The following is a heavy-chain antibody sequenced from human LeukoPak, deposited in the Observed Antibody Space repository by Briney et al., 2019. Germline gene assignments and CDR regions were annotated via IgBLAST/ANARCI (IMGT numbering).Heavy chain of an antibody. CDR3: ARPYYDSSGYYYWGNAFDI. CDR2: ISSGGSS. Sequence: GSLRLSCAASGFSVSSKYMSWVRQAPGKGLEWVSFISSGGSSNYADSVKGRFAISRDNSKNTLYLQMISLRAEDTAVYYCARPYYDSSGYYYWGNAFDIWGQGTMVTVSS. CDR1: GFSVSSKY. D-gene: IGHD3-22*01. J-gene: IGHJ3*02. V-gene: IGHV3-53*01.